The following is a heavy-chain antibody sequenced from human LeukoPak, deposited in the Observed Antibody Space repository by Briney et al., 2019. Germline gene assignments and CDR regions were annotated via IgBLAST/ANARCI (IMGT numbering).Heavy chain of an antibody. CDR2: INPSGGST. V-gene: IGHV1-46*01. CDR1: GYTFTSYY. Sequence: VASVKVSCKASGYTFTSYYMHWVRQAPGQGLEWMGIINPSGGSTSYAQKFQGRVTMTRDTSTSTVYMELSSLRSEDTAVYYCARVKMATIEAYYYGMDVWGQGTTVTVSS. J-gene: IGHJ6*02. CDR3: ARVKMATIEAYYYGMDV. D-gene: IGHD5-24*01.